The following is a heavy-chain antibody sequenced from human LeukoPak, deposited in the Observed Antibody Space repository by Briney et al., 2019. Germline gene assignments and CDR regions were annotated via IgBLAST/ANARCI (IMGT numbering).Heavy chain of an antibody. D-gene: IGHD6-19*01. CDR3: ARDRRGRAVAKPYYYNGMDV. J-gene: IGHJ6*04. V-gene: IGHV1-18*01. CDR2: TSAYNGDT. CDR1: GYMFTSFG. Sequence: ASVKVPCKASGYMFTSFGISWVRRAPGQGLEWMGWTSAYNGDTKYAQKFQGRVTMTTDTSTRTAYMEVRSLRSDDTAVYYCARDRRGRAVAKPYYYNGMDVWGEGTTVTVSS.